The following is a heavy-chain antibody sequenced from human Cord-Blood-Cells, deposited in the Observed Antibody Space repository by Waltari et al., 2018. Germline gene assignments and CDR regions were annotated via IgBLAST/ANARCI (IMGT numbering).Heavy chain of an antibody. CDR2: IYYSGST. CDR3: ARLIVVVTAILDY. V-gene: IGHV4-39*01. Sequence: QLQLQDSGPGLVKPSETLSLPCTVSGGSFSSSSYYWGWTRQPPGKGLEWIGSIYYSGSTYYNPSLKSRVTISVDTSKNQFSLKLSSVTAADTAVYYCARLIVVVTAILDYWGQGTLVTVSS. CDR1: GGSFSSSSYY. D-gene: IGHD2-21*02. J-gene: IGHJ4*02.